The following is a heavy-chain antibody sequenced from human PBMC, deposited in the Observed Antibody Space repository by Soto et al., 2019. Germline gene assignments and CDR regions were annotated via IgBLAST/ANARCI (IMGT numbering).Heavy chain of an antibody. CDR3: ANKHGGATATFDYYYFYMDV. CDR2: INPNSGAT. CDR1: GDTFSDYY. Sequence: QVQLVQSGSEGRKPGASVTVSCRTSGDTFSDYYIHLVRQDPGQGPEWMGWINPNSGATNYAQRFRGWCTMNRDTSIRTVYMQLNRLSSDDTAGYYFANKHGGATATFDYYYFYMDVWGKGTKVTVSS. D-gene: IGHD5-12*01. J-gene: IGHJ6*03. V-gene: IGHV1-2*04.